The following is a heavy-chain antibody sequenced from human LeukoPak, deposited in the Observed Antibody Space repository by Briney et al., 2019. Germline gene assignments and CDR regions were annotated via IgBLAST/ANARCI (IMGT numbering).Heavy chain of an antibody. CDR1: GYSFTYW. J-gene: IGHJ4*02. CDR2: IHPSDSDT. V-gene: IGHV5-51*01. Sequence: GESLKISCQGSGYSFTYWIAWVRQMPGKGLEWMGIIHPSDSDTRYSPSFQGQVTISAAKSISTAYLQWSSLKASDTAIYYCARQDGNGYYYFDLWGQGTLVTVPS. D-gene: IGHD5-24*01. CDR3: ARQDGNGYYYFDL.